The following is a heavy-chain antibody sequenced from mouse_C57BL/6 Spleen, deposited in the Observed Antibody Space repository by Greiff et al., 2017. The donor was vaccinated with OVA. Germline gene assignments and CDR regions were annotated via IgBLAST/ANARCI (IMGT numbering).Heavy chain of an antibody. V-gene: IGHV1-26*01. CDR1: GYTFTDYY. CDR2: INPNNGGT. Sequence: EVKLMESGPELVKPGASVKISCKASGYTFTDYYMNWVKQSHGKSLEWIGDINPNNGGTSYNQKFKGKATLTVDKSSSTAYMGLRSLTSVDSAVYYCAKRAEGYRYAIDYSGEGTPVTVSS. J-gene: IGHJ4*01. CDR3: AKRAEGYRYAIDY. D-gene: IGHD2-2*01.